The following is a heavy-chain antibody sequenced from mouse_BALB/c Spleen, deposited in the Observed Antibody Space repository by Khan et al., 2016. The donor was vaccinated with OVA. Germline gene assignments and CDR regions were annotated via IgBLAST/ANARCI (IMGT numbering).Heavy chain of an antibody. D-gene: IGHD1-1*02. CDR2: IVPGSDST. Sequence: DLVKSGASVKLSCKASGYTFTSYWINWIKQRPGQGLEWIGRIVPGSDSTYYNEMFKGKATLTVDTSSSTAYIQLSSLSSEDSAVYFCARAMGGKVPLDYWGQGTTLTVSS. V-gene: IGHV1S41*01. CDR1: GYTFTSYW. J-gene: IGHJ2*01. CDR3: ARAMGGKVPLDY.